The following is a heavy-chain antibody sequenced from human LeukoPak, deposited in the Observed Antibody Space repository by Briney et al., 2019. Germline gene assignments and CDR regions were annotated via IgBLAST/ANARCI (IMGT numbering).Heavy chain of an antibody. CDR2: ISSSSSYT. D-gene: IGHD3/OR15-3a*01. CDR1: GFTFSDYY. CDR3: ASGRYYYGMDV. Sequence: PGGSLRLSCVASGFTFSDYYMSWIRQAPGKGLEWVSYISSSSSYTNYADSVKGRFIISRDNAKNSLYLQMNSLRAEDTAVYYCASGRYYYGMDVWGQGTTVTVSS. V-gene: IGHV3-11*06. J-gene: IGHJ6*02.